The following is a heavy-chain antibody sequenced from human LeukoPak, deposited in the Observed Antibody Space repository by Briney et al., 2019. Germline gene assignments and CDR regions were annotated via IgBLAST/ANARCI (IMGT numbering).Heavy chain of an antibody. V-gene: IGHV3-43*01. CDR2: AGWAGGTT. CDR3: AKELDTMFFDY. J-gene: IGHJ4*02. CDR1: GFSLDRYT. D-gene: IGHD5-18*01. Sequence: GGSLRLSCATSGFSLDRYTIHWVRQAPGKGLEWVSLAGWAGGTTYYSDSVRGRFTISRDSGKNSVYLQMNSLTTDDTAFYFCAKELDTMFFDYWGQGALVTVSS.